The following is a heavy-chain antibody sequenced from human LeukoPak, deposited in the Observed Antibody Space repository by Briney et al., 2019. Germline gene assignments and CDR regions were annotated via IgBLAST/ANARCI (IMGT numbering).Heavy chain of an antibody. J-gene: IGHJ5*02. V-gene: IGHV3-21*01. D-gene: IGHD5-24*01. CDR3: ARAQMGWFDP. Sequence: GGSLRLSCAASGFTFSSYSMNWVRQAPGKGLEWVSSISSSSSYIYYEDSVEGRFTISRDNAKNSLYLQMSSVRAEDTAVYYCARAQMGWFDPWGEGTLVTVSS. CDR2: ISSSSSYI. CDR1: GFTFSSYS.